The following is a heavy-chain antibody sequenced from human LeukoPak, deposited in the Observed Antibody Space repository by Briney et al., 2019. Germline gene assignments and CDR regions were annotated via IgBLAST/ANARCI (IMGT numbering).Heavy chain of an antibody. CDR3: ARAFWSRYPHLDV. J-gene: IGHJ6*04. D-gene: IGHD3-3*01. CDR2: IYYSGST. Sequence: SETLSLTCTVSGGSISSHYWSWIRQPPGKGLEWIGYIYYSGSTNYNPSLKSRVTISLDTAKNQFSLKLSSVTAADTAVYYCARAFWSRYPHLDVWGKGTTVTVSS. V-gene: IGHV4-59*11. CDR1: GGSISSHY.